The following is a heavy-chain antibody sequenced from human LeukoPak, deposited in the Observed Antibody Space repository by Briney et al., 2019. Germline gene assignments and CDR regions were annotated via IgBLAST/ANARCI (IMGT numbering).Heavy chain of an antibody. V-gene: IGHV3-21*01. Sequence: GGSLRLSCAASGFTFSSYSMNWVGQAPGKGREGVSSISSSSRYIYYVDSVRGGFTISRDNAKNSLYLQMNSLRAEDTAVHYCARGSSGYSYGYFYWGQGTLVTVSS. D-gene: IGHD5-18*01. CDR1: GFTFSSYS. CDR2: ISSSSRYI. CDR3: ARGSSGYSYGYFY. J-gene: IGHJ4*02.